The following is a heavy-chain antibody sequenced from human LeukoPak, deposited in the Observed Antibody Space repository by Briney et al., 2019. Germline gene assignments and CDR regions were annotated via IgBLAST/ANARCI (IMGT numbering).Heavy chain of an antibody. D-gene: IGHD1-26*01. CDR2: ISGSGGST. V-gene: IGHV3-23*01. CDR3: AKDYSGNYYGMFEY. CDR1: GFTFSSFA. Sequence: PGGSLRLSCAASGFTFSSFAMTWVRQAPGKGLEWVSAISGSGGSTYYADSVKGRFTISRDNSKKTLYLQMNSLRAEDTAVYYCAKDYSGNYYGMFEYWGQGTLVTVSS. J-gene: IGHJ4*02.